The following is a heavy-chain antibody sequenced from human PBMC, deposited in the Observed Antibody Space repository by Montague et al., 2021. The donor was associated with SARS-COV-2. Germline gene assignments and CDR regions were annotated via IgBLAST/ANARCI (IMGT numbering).Heavy chain of an antibody. J-gene: IGHJ4*02. CDR2: VYYRGST. CDR1: GGSINSHY. CDR3: ARANLVTFGGVIDLFEH. Sequence: SETLSLTCTVSGGSINSHYWSWIRQSPGQGLEWIGYVYYRGSTKYNPSLKSRVTTSVETSKNQFYLKLTSVNAADAAVYYCARANLVTFGGVIDLFEHWGQGSLVTVSS. D-gene: IGHD3-16*02. V-gene: IGHV4-59*11.